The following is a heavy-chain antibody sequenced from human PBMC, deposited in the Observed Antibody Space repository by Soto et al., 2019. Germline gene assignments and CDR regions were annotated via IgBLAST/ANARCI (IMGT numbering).Heavy chain of an antibody. Sequence: LATLSLTCPVSGGSISSSSYCWGRNRHPPGKGLEWIGSIYYSGSTYYNPSLKSRVTISVDTSKNQFSLKLSSVTAADTAVYYCAGGSGYLGYYYYGMDVWGQGTTVTISS. J-gene: IGHJ6*02. CDR1: GGSISSSSYC. D-gene: IGHD5-12*01. CDR2: IYYSGST. V-gene: IGHV4-39*01. CDR3: AGGSGYLGYYYYGMDV.